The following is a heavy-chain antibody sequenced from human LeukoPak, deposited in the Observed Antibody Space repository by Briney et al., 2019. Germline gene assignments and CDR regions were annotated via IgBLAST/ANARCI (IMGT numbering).Heavy chain of an antibody. D-gene: IGHD3-16*01. Sequence: GGSLRFSCAASGFTFDDYAMHWVRQGPGKGLEWVSLIRGDGRSTYYADSVKGRFTISRDNSKNSLYLQMNSLRTEDTALYYCAKDFGDAFDIWGQGTMVTVSS. V-gene: IGHV3-43*02. CDR3: AKDFGDAFDI. CDR2: IRGDGRST. CDR1: GFTFDDYA. J-gene: IGHJ3*02.